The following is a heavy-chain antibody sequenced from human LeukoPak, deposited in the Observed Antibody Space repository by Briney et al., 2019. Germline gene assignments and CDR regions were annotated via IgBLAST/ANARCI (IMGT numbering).Heavy chain of an antibody. CDR3: ARGGIAAAGTPHY. D-gene: IGHD6-13*01. J-gene: IGHJ4*02. CDR1: GFTFSSYS. V-gene: IGHV3-21*01. Sequence: AGGSLRLSCAASGFTFSSYSMNWVRQAPGKGLEWVSSISSSSSYIYYADSVKGRFTISRDNAKNSLYLQMNSLRAEDTAVYYCARGGIAAAGTPHYWGQGTLVTVPS. CDR2: ISSSSSYI.